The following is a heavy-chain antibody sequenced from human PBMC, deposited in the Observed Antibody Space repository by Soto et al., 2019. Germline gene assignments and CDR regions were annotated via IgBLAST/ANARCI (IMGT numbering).Heavy chain of an antibody. CDR3: AKRLRYGDYEVDY. D-gene: IGHD4-17*01. CDR1: GFTFSSYA. Sequence: EESLRLSCAASGFTFSSYAMSWVRQAPGKGLEWVSAISGSGGSTYYADSVKGRFTISRDNSKNTLYLQMNSLRAEDTAVYYCAKRLRYGDYEVDYWGQGTLVTVSS. CDR2: ISGSGGST. V-gene: IGHV3-23*01. J-gene: IGHJ4*02.